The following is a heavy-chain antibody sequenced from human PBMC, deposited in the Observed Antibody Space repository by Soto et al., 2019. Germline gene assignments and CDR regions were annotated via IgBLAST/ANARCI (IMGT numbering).Heavy chain of an antibody. CDR2: ISYDGSNK. J-gene: IGHJ4*02. Sequence: QVQLVESGGGVVQPGRSLRLSCAASGFTFSSYGMHWVRQAPGKGLEWVAVISYDGSNKYYADSVKGRFTISRDNSKNTLYLQMNSLRAEDTGVYYWAKETDSGPLDYWGQGTLVTVSS. CDR1: GFTFSSYG. CDR3: AKETDSGPLDY. V-gene: IGHV3-30*18.